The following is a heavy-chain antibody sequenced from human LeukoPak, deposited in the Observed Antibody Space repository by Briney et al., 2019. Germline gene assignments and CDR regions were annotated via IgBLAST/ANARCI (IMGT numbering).Heavy chain of an antibody. CDR1: GFTFSSYS. D-gene: IGHD3-22*01. CDR3: AKDLETYYSPYYFNY. CDR2: ISGSSSYI. V-gene: IGHV3-21*06. J-gene: IGHJ4*02. Sequence: PGGSLRLSCAASGFTFSSYSMNWVRQAPGKGLEWVSSISGSSSYIYYADSVRGRFTISRDNAKNSLYLQMNSLRAEDTAVYYCAKDLETYYSPYYFNYWGQGTLVTVSS.